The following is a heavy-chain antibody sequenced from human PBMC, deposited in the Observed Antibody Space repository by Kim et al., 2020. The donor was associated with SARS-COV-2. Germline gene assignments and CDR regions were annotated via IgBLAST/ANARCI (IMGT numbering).Heavy chain of an antibody. CDR3: ARHESSSFHGMDV. Sequence: GESLKISCKGSGYSFTSYWIGWVRQMPGKGLEWMGIIYPGDSDTRYSPSFQGQVTISADKSISTAYLQWSSLKASDTAMYYCARHESSSFHGMDVWGQGTTVTVSS. CDR1: GYSFTSYW. J-gene: IGHJ6*02. CDR2: IYPGDSDT. V-gene: IGHV5-51*01. D-gene: IGHD6-13*01.